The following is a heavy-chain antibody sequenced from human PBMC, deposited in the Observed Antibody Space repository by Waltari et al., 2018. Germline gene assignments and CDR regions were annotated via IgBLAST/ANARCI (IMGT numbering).Heavy chain of an antibody. Sequence: QLQLQESGPGLGKPSETLSLTCIVSGGSITSTRTYWAWLRQPPGQGLEWIGTMSYNGATYSSPSLKSRVTLSRDTSKNHLSLKLGSVTAADTAVYYCATYIGASIGTAAFDVWGQGTMVTVSS. CDR1: GGSITSTRTY. J-gene: IGHJ3*01. CDR3: ATYIGASIGTAAFDV. CDR2: MSYNGAT. V-gene: IGHV4-39*02. D-gene: IGHD5-12*01.